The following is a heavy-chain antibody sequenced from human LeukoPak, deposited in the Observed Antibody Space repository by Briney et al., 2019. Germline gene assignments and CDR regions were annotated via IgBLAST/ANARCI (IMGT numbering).Heavy chain of an antibody. CDR3: AKDGPWGDSSGYYYDAFDI. Sequence: GGSLRLSCAASGFTFNNYGMHWVRQAPGKGLEWVAFIRYDGSNKYYADSVKGRFTISRDNSKNTLYLQMNSLRAEDTAVYYCAKDGPWGDSSGYYYDAFDIWGQGTMVTVSS. J-gene: IGHJ3*02. CDR1: GFTFNNYG. D-gene: IGHD3-22*01. CDR2: IRYDGSNK. V-gene: IGHV3-30*02.